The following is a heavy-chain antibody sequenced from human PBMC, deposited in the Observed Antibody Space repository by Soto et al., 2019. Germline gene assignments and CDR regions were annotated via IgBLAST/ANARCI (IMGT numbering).Heavy chain of an antibody. CDR2: ISADGSTT. V-gene: IGHV3-23*01. J-gene: IGHJ4*02. Sequence: EVQLLESGGGLIQPGGSLRLSCAASGFTISSYGMSWVRQAPGKGLEWVSAISADGSTTYYADSVRDRFTVSRDNSKYALYPKKSTPRAPDTAVYYCVARYSYGGGARGTLVTVSS. CDR3: VARYSYGG. D-gene: IGHD5-12*01. CDR1: GFTISSYG.